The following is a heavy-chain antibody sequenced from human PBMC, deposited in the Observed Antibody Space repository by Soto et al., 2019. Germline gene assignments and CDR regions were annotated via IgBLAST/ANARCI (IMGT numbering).Heavy chain of an antibody. D-gene: IGHD2-21*02. V-gene: IGHV2-5*02. CDR1: GFSLSTSGVG. CDR3: AHALTYVVVTAVYFDC. J-gene: IGHJ4*02. CDR2: IYWDDDK. Sequence: QITLKESGPTLVKPTQTLTLTCTFSGFSLSTSGVGVGWIRQPPGKALEWLALIYWDDDKRYSPSLKSRLTITTDTSKNQVVLTMTNMDPVDTATYYCAHALTYVVVTAVYFDCWGQGTLVTVSS.